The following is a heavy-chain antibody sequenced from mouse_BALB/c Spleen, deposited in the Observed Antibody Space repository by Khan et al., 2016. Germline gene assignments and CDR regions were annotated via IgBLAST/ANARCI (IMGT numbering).Heavy chain of an antibody. CDR1: GYTFTHYW. J-gene: IGHJ2*01. CDR3: ARIEWRDVVDY. D-gene: IGHD1-3*01. V-gene: IGHV1-7*01. Sequence: QVQLQQSGAELAKPGASVKMSCKASGYTFTHYWMHWLKQRPGQGLEWIGYINPSAGYTDYNQKLRDKATLTADKSSSTVYMQLSSLTSDDSAVYVCARIEWRDVVDYWVQGTALTVSS. CDR2: INPSAGYT.